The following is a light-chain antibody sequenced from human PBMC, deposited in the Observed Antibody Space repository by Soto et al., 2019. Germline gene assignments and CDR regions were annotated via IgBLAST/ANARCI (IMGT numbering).Light chain of an antibody. CDR2: KAS. Sequence: DIQMTQSPSTLSASVGDRVTITCRASQSISSWLAWYQQKPGKAPNLLIYKASSLESGVPSRFSGSGSGTEFTLTNSSLQPDDFATYYCQKYNSYPLTFGGGTKVEIK. V-gene: IGKV1-5*03. J-gene: IGKJ4*01. CDR3: QKYNSYPLT. CDR1: QSISSW.